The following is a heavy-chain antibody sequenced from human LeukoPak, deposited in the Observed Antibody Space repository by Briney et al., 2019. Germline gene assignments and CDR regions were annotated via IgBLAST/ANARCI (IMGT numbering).Heavy chain of an antibody. V-gene: IGHV3-48*03. CDR1: VFTFSSHE. D-gene: IGHD3-3*01. CDR3: ARGFGDL. J-gene: IGHJ4*02. CDR2: ISSSGNTI. Sequence: PGRSLRLSCAASVFTFSSHEMNWVRQPPGKGLEWVSYISSSGNTIYYADSVKGRFTITRDNAKNSLYLQMNSLRAEYTAVYYCARGFGDLWCQGTLVIVSS.